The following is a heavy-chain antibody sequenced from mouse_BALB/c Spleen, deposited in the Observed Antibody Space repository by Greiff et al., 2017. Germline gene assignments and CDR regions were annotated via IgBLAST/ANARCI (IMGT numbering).Heavy chain of an antibody. CDR3: ARTGDYDEGFAY. CDR1: GDSITSGY. CDR2: ISYSGST. D-gene: IGHD2-4*01. V-gene: IGHV3-8*02. Sequence: EVQRVESGPSLVKPSQTLSLTCSVTGDSITSGYWNWIRKFPGNKLEYMGYISYSGSTYYNPSLKSRISITRDTSKNQYYLQLNSVTTEDTATYYCARTGDYDEGFAYWGQGTLVTVSA. J-gene: IGHJ3*01.